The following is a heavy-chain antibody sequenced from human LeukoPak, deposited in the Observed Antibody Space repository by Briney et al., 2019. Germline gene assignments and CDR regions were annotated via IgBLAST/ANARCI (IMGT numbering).Heavy chain of an antibody. D-gene: IGHD1-14*01. CDR3: ARGVEPLAANTLAY. V-gene: IGHV3-53*01. J-gene: IGHJ4*02. CDR1: GFTVITND. CDR2: LYSDGNT. Sequence: PWGSLRISCAASGFTVITNDMTLVRPAPGKGVQWVSVLYSDGNTKYADSVQGRFTISRDNSKNTLYLEMNSLSPDDTAVYYCARGVEPLAANTLAYWGQGTLVTVSS.